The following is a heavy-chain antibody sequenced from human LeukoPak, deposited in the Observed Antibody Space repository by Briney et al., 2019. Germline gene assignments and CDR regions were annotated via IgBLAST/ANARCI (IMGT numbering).Heavy chain of an antibody. D-gene: IGHD3-22*01. CDR2: INPNSGGT. CDR1: GYTFTGYY. Sequence: ASVKVSCKASGYTFTGYYMHWVRQAPGQGLEWMGRINPNSGGTNYAQKFQGRVTMTRDTSISTAYMKLSRLRSDDTAVYYCARDPTYYYDSSGYYDYWGQGTLVTVSS. V-gene: IGHV1-2*06. CDR3: ARDPTYYYDSSGYYDY. J-gene: IGHJ4*02.